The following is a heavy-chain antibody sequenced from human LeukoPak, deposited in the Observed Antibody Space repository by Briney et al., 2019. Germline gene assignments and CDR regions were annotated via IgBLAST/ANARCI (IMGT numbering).Heavy chain of an antibody. V-gene: IGHV3-23*01. J-gene: IGHJ4*02. D-gene: IGHD3-22*01. CDR2: ISGSGGST. CDR3: ARDPRSHYDSSH. CDR1: GFTFSSYA. Sequence: GGSLRLSCAASGFTFSSYAMSWVRQAPGKGLEWVSAISGSGGSTYYADSVKGRFTISRDNSKNTLYLQMNSLRAEDTAVYYCARDPRSHYDSSHWGQGTLVTVSS.